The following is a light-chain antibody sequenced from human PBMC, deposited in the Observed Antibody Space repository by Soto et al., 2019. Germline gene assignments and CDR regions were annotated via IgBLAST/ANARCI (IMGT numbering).Light chain of an antibody. CDR2: AAS. CDR3: QQHYNTPRT. J-gene: IGKJ1*01. V-gene: IGKV1-39*01. Sequence: DMQLTESPSSLYASVGDSMTITCRASQAIRTAVGWYQQKPGKVPKLLIYAASNLQSGVPSRFSGSGSATHYTLTISSLQPEDFATYYYQQHYNTPRTFGQGTKVDIK. CDR1: QAIRTA.